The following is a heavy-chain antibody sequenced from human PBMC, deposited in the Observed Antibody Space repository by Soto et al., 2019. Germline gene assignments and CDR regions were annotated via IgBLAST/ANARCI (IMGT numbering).Heavy chain of an antibody. CDR2: ISPQTGGT. CDR1: GYTFTGYY. Sequence: ASVKVSCKGSGYTFTGYYIHWVRQTPGQGPEWMGEISPQTGGTKYAQKYQGRVTMTRDTSITTVYMEWSNLSPDDTAVYYCGRGRSGELVIFYWGQGTLVTVSS. J-gene: IGHJ4*02. CDR3: GRGRSGELVIFY. D-gene: IGHD1-26*01. V-gene: IGHV1-2*02.